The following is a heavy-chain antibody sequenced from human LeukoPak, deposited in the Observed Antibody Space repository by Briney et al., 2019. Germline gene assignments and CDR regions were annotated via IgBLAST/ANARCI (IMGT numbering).Heavy chain of an antibody. Sequence: GGSLRLSCAASGFTFSSYAMSWVRQAPGKGLDWVSVISGSGGNTYYADSVKGRFTISRDNSKNTLYLQMNSLRAEDTAVYYCAKERATLSGFDYWGQGTLVTVSS. D-gene: IGHD1-26*01. J-gene: IGHJ4*02. CDR1: GFTFSSYA. CDR3: AKERATLSGFDY. CDR2: ISGSGGNT. V-gene: IGHV3-23*01.